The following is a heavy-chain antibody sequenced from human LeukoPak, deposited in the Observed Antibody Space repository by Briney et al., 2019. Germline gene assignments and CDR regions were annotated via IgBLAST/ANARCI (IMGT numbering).Heavy chain of an antibody. CDR3: ARQSVSLVVVAAFDY. J-gene: IGHJ4*02. CDR2: IYYSGST. Sequence: MPSETLSLTCTVSGGSISSYYWSWIRQPPWKGLEWIGYIYYSGSTNYNPSLKSRVTISVDTSKNQFSLKLSSVTAADTAVYYCARQSVSLVVVAAFDYWGQGTLVTVSS. D-gene: IGHD2-15*01. CDR1: GGSISSYY. V-gene: IGHV4-59*08.